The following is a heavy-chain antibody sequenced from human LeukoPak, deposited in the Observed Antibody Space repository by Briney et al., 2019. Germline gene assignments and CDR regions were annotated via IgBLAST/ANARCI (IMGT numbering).Heavy chain of an antibody. V-gene: IGHV4-39*07. D-gene: IGHD3-10*01. CDR2: IYYSGST. Sequence: SETLSLTCTVSGGSISSSSYYWGWIRQPPGKGLEWIGSIYYSGSTNYNPSLKSRVTMSVDTSKNQFSLRLNSVTAADTAVYYCARGGDYYGSGTYYAFDPWGQGTLVTVSS. J-gene: IGHJ5*02. CDR1: GGSISSSSYY. CDR3: ARGGDYYGSGTYYAFDP.